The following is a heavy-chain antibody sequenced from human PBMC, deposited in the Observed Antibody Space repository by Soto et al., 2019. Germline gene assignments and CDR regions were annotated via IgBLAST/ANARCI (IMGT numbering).Heavy chain of an antibody. CDR3: ARALTYDSSGYYYSPAIY. V-gene: IGHV1-18*01. D-gene: IGHD3-22*01. Sequence: ASVKVSCKASGYTFTSYGMSWVRQAPGQGLEWMGWISAYNGNTNYAQKLQGRVTMTTDTPTSTAYMELRSLRSDGTAVYYCARALTYDSSGYYYSPAIYWGQGTLVNVSS. CDR2: ISAYNGNT. J-gene: IGHJ4*02. CDR1: GYTFTSYG.